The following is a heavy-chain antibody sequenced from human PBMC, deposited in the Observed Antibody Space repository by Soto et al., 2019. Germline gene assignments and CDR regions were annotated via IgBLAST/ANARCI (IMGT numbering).Heavy chain of an antibody. CDR1: GFTFSDYY. J-gene: IGHJ4*02. CDR2: ISSIGSTI. V-gene: IGHV3-11*01. Sequence: QVQLVESGGGLVKPGGSLRLSCAASGFTFSDYYMSWIRQAAGKGLEWVSYISSIGSTIYYADSVKGRFTISRDNAKNSLYLQMNSLRAEDPAVYYCARALHALDYYDSSGHGLDYWGQGTLVTVSS. D-gene: IGHD3-22*01. CDR3: ARALHALDYYDSSGHGLDY.